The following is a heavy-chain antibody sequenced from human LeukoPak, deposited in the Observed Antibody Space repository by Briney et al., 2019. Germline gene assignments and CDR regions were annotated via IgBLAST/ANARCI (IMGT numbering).Heavy chain of an antibody. CDR2: ISWNSGGI. D-gene: IGHD3-22*01. J-gene: IGHJ4*02. CDR1: GFTFDDYA. CDR3: AKGVYYYDSSGYYPIYFDY. Sequence: GRSLRLSCAASGFTFDDYAMHWVRRAPGKGLEWVSGISWNSGGIGYADSVKGRFTISRDNAKNSLYLQMNSLRAEDTALYYCAKGVYYYDSSGYYPIYFDYWGQGTLVTVSS. V-gene: IGHV3-9*01.